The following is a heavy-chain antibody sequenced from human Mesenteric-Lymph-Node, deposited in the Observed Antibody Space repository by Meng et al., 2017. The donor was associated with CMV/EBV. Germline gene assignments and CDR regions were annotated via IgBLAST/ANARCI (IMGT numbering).Heavy chain of an antibody. D-gene: IGHD3-16*01. CDR3: ARDADWGVFGVDPSDH. V-gene: IGHV3-30*03. CDR2: ISEDGRIE. J-gene: IGHJ5*02. CDR1: GFTFSTYG. Sequence: GESLKTPCAAPGFTFSTYGMHGVRQAPAKGLEWVAVISEDGRIEYRADSVKGRFTISRDNSNNTVLLQMNSLTAEDSALYYCARDADWGVFGVDPSDHWGQGTLVTVSS.